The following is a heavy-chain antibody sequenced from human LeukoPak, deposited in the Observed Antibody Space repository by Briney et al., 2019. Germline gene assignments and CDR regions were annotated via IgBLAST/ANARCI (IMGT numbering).Heavy chain of an antibody. D-gene: IGHD4/OR15-4a*01. CDR1: GFTFSSYS. CDR3: ARLWCQPTFPPAFDI. J-gene: IGHJ3*02. Sequence: GGSLRLSCAASGFTFSSYSMNWVRQAPGKGLEWVSSISSSSSYIYYADSVKGRFTISRANAKNSLYLQMNSLRAEDTAVYYCARLWCQPTFPPAFDIWGQGTMVTVSS. V-gene: IGHV3-21*01. CDR2: ISSSSSYI.